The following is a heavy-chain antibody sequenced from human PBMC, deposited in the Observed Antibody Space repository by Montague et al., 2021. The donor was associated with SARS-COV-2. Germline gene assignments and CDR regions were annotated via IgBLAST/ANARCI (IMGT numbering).Heavy chain of an antibody. D-gene: IGHD3-10*01. V-gene: IGHV4-39*01. CDR1: GRSIRSSSYY. CDR2: IYYSGST. Sequence: SETLSLTCTVSGRSIRSSSYYWGWIRQPPGKGLEWIGNIYYSGSTYYNPSLKSRVTISVDTSKDQFSLNLNSVTVADTAIYFCARPASGIGNAFDVWGQGTMVNVSS. CDR3: ARPASGIGNAFDV. J-gene: IGHJ3*01.